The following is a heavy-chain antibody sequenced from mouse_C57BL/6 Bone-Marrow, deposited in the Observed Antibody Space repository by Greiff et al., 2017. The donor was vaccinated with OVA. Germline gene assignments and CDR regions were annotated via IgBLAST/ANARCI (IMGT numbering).Heavy chain of an antibody. D-gene: IGHD2-4*01. V-gene: IGHV1-64*01. CDR1: GYTFNSYW. CDR3: ARDYDYDGAMDY. Sequence: QVQLQQPGAELVKPGASVKLSCKASGYTFNSYWMHWVKQRPGQGLEWIGMIHPNSGSTNYNEKFKSKATLTVDKSSSTAYMQLSSLTSEDSAVYYCARDYDYDGAMDYWGQGTSVTVSS. J-gene: IGHJ4*01. CDR2: IHPNSGST.